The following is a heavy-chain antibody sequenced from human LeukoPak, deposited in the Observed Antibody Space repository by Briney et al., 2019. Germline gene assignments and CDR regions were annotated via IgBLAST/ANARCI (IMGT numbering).Heavy chain of an antibody. Sequence: GRSLRLSCAASGFTFSSYGMHWVRQAPGKGLEWVAVISYDGSNQYYADSVKGRFTISRDNSKNTLYLQMNSLRAEDTAVYYCAKADGGGSHGLDKESLGNWGQGTLVTVSS. V-gene: IGHV3-30*18. CDR1: GFTFSSYG. D-gene: IGHD1-26*01. J-gene: IGHJ4*02. CDR3: AKADGGGSHGLDKESLGN. CDR2: ISYDGSNQ.